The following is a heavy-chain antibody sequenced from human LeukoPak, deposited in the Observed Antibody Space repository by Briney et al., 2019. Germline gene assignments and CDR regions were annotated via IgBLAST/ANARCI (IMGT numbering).Heavy chain of an antibody. CDR3: ARVRSGTYYDY. J-gene: IGHJ4*02. D-gene: IGHD1-26*01. Sequence: GGSLRLPCAASGFTFYSYAMNWVRQAPGKGLEWVSYISSTSSTIYYADSVRGRFTISRDNARTSLYLQINSLRAEDMAVYYCARVRSGTYYDYWGQGTLVTVSS. CDR1: GFTFYSYA. CDR2: ISSTSSTI. V-gene: IGHV3-48*01.